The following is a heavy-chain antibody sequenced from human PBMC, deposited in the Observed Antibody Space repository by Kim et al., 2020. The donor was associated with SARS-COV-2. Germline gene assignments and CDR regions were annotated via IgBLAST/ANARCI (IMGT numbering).Heavy chain of an antibody. CDR3: AREHLGFDI. J-gene: IGHJ3*02. D-gene: IGHD3-16*01. CDR2: VHSSGST. CDR1: GGSIGDYY. V-gene: IGHV4-59*01. Sequence: SETLSLTCSVSGGSIGDYYWSWIRQPPGKGLEWIGYVHSSGSTSPNPSLKSRVIISVDTSKKHLSLNLRSMTAADTAVYYCAREHLGFDIWGQGTMVTVSS.